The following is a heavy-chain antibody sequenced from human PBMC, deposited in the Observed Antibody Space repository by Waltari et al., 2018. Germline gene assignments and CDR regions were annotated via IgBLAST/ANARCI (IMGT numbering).Heavy chain of an antibody. CDR1: GFPPFNYF. V-gene: IGHV3-23*04. J-gene: IGHJ4*02. CDR2: SSDGGVYT. D-gene: IGHD2-21*01. CDR3: AKGFEDLLPFDH. Sequence: EVQLVESGGGLVQPGGSLGLSCAASGFPPFNYFISWVRQAPGNGLEWISASSDGGVYTYYADSVEGRFTISRDSSKNTIYLQMNSLRVEDTALYYCAKGFEDLLPFDHWGQGTQVTVSS.